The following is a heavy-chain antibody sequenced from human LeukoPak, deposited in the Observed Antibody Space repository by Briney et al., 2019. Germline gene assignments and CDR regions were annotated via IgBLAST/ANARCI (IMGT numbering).Heavy chain of an antibody. CDR2: MXXXXGNT. CDR3: ARIYCSSTSCYYYYYYGMDV. J-gene: IGHJ6*02. Sequence: WMGWMXXXXGNTGYAQKFQGRVTMTRNTSISTAYMELSSLRSEDTAVYYCARIYCSSTSCYYYYYYGMDVWGQGTTVTVSS. V-gene: IGHV1-8*01. D-gene: IGHD2-2*01.